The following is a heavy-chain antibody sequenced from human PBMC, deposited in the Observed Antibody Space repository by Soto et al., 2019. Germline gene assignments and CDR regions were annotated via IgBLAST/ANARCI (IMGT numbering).Heavy chain of an antibody. Sequence: SETLSLTCTVSGGSIRSGDYYWSWIRQPPGKGLEWIGYIYYSGSTYYNPSLKSRVTISVDTSKNQFSLKLSSVTAADTAVYYCARVPVGATFVWFDPWGQGTLVTVSS. J-gene: IGHJ5*02. CDR3: ARVPVGATFVWFDP. D-gene: IGHD1-26*01. CDR2: IYYSGST. V-gene: IGHV4-30-4*01. CDR1: GGSIRSGDYY.